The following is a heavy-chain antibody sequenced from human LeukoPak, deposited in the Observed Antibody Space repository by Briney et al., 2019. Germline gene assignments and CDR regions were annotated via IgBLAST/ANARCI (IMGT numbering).Heavy chain of an antibody. CDR1: GFSFSNYW. D-gene: IGHD1-26*01. Sequence: GGSLILSCAASGFSFSNYWMSWVRQAPGKGLEWVAHIKQDGSEKYYVESVKGRFTISRDNARNSLYLQMNSLRAEDTAVYYCARALVGDTDWGQGALVTVSS. CDR2: IKQDGSEK. CDR3: ARALVGDTD. J-gene: IGHJ4*02. V-gene: IGHV3-7*05.